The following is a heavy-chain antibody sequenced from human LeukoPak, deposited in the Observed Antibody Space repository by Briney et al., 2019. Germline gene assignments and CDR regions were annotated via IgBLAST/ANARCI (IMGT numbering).Heavy chain of an antibody. Sequence: SETLSLTCTVSGGPISTSNYYWGWVRQPPGKGLEWIGNIFYSGSTYYSPSLKSRVTISLDTSRNQFSLKLSSVTAADTAVYYCARDVGATPGYFDYWGQGTLVTVSS. CDR3: ARDVGATPGYFDY. D-gene: IGHD1-26*01. V-gene: IGHV4-39*07. CDR1: GGPISTSNYY. J-gene: IGHJ4*02. CDR2: IFYSGST.